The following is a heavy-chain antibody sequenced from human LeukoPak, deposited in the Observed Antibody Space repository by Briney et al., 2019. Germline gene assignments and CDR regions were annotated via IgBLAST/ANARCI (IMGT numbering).Heavy chain of an antibody. CDR2: IYPGDSDT. CDR1: GYSFTSYW. Sequence: GESLKISCKGSGYSFTSYWIGWVRQMPGKGLEWMGIIYPGDSDTRYSPSFQGQVTISADKSISTACLQWGSLKASDTAMYYCARQDTAMARDYYGMDVWGQGTTVTVSS. CDR3: ARQDTAMARDYYGMDV. V-gene: IGHV5-51*01. D-gene: IGHD5-18*01. J-gene: IGHJ6*02.